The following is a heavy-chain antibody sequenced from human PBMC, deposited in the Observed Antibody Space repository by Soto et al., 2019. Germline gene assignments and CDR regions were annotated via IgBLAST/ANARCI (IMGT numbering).Heavy chain of an antibody. Sequence: SLKVSCKASGYTCTSYAMHWVLQAPGQRLEWMGWINVGNGNTKYSQKFQGRVTITRDTSASTAYMELSSLRSEDTAVYYCARSIEVVSVAEYFGQRSLEIVSS. CDR2: INVGNGNT. CDR1: GYTCTSYA. V-gene: IGHV1-3*01. D-gene: IGHD2-21*01. J-gene: IGHJ4*02. CDR3: ARSIEVVSVAEY.